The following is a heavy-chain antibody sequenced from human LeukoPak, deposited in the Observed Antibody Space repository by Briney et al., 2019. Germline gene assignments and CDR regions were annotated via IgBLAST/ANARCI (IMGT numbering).Heavy chain of an antibody. D-gene: IGHD2-21*02. Sequence: GESLRISCKGAGYTFISYWIAWVRLMPGKGLEWMGIINPGDSDTRYSPSFQGQVTISADKSISTAYLQRSSLKASDTAMYYCARHASTVVTEGWVDYWGQGTLVTVSS. CDR1: GYTFISYW. V-gene: IGHV5-51*01. J-gene: IGHJ4*02. CDR2: INPGDSDT. CDR3: ARHASTVVTEGWVDY.